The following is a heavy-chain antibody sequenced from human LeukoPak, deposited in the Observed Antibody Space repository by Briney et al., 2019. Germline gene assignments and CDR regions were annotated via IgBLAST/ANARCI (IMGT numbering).Heavy chain of an antibody. J-gene: IGHJ4*02. CDR1: GFTFSNAW. CDR3: SVSPGYYGDYVVY. Sequence: GGSLRLSCAASGFTFSNAWMSWVRQAPGKGLEWVGRIKSKTDGGTTDYAAPVKGRFTISRDDSKNTLYLQMNSLKTEDTAVYYCSVSPGYYGDYVVYWGQGTLVTVSS. D-gene: IGHD4-17*01. V-gene: IGHV3-15*01. CDR2: IKSKTDGGTT.